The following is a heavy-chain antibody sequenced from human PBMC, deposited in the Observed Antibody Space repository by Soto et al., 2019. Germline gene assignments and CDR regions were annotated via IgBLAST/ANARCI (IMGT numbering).Heavy chain of an antibody. CDR2: ISGGGGST. J-gene: IGHJ4*02. Sequence: EVQLLESGGALAQPGESLRLSCVGSGFTFSVFAMSWVRQAPGKGLGWVSAISGGGGSTFFADSVRGRFSISRDNSKGTVYLHMDNLRVEDTAIYRCAKELRYSSSWYSLGSWGQGTLVTVSS. CDR1: GFTFSVFA. V-gene: IGHV3-23*01. CDR3: AKELRYSSSWYSLGS. D-gene: IGHD6-13*01.